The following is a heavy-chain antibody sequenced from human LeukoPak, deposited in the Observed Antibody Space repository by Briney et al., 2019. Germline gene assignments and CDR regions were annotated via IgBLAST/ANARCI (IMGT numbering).Heavy chain of an antibody. CDR3: ARFPPLLDYYDSSGSLTHDAFDI. CDR2: IHYSGST. D-gene: IGHD3-22*01. V-gene: IGHV4-59*01. CDR1: GGSISSYY. J-gene: IGHJ3*02. Sequence: SETLSLTCTVSGGSISSYYWSWIRQPPGKGLEWIGYIHYSGSTNYNPSLKSRVTISVNTSKNQFSLKLSSVTAADTAVYYCARFPPLLDYYDSSGSLTHDAFDIWGQGTMVTVSS.